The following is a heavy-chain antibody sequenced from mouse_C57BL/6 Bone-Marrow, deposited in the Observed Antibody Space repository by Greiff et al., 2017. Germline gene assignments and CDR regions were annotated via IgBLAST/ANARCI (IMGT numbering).Heavy chain of an antibody. CDR3: AREGRGYYFDY. CDR1: GFTFSDYY. V-gene: IGHV5-12*01. Sequence: VKVVESGGGLVQPGGSLKLSCAASGFTFSDYYMYWVRQTPEKRLEWVAYISNGGGSTYYPDTVKGRFTISRDNAKNTLYLQMSRLKSEDTAMYYCAREGRGYYFDYWGQGTTLTVSS. J-gene: IGHJ2*01. CDR2: ISNGGGST.